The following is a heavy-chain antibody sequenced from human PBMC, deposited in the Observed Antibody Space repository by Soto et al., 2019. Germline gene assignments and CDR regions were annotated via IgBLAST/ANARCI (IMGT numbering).Heavy chain of an antibody. Sequence: QITLKESGPTLVRPTQTLTLTCTFSGFSLSTSGVGVGWIRQPPGKALEWLALIYWDDDKRYSPSLKSRLAITKDTSKNQVVLTMTNVDPVDTATYYCAHVFNSNSGSYRYFDYCGQGTLVTVSS. CDR1: GFSLSTSGVG. J-gene: IGHJ4*02. V-gene: IGHV2-5*02. D-gene: IGHD3-16*02. CDR2: IYWDDDK. CDR3: AHVFNSNSGSYRYFDY.